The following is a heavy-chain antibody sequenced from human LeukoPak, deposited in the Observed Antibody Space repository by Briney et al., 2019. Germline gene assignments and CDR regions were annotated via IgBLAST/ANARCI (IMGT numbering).Heavy chain of an antibody. D-gene: IGHD3-22*01. Sequence: GGSLRLSCAASGFTFSSYWMHWVRQAPGKGLVWVSRINSDGSSTSYADSVKGRFTISRDNAKNTLYLQMNSLRAEDTAVYYCARDEYYYDSSGYRRFYDAFDIWGQGTMVTVSS. J-gene: IGHJ3*02. CDR3: ARDEYYYDSSGYRRFYDAFDI. V-gene: IGHV3-74*01. CDR2: INSDGSST. CDR1: GFTFSSYW.